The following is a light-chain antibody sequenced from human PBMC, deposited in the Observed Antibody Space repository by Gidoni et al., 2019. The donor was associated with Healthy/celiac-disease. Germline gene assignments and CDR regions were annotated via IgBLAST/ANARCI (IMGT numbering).Light chain of an antibody. J-gene: IGLJ1*01. CDR2: EVS. CDR3: SSYTSSSTLGV. CDR1: SSDVGGYNY. Sequence: QSALTQPASVSGSPGQSITISCTGTSSDVGGYNYVSWYQQHPGKAPKLMIYEVSNRPSGVSNRFSGSKSGNTASLTISGLQAEDEADYYGSSYTSSSTLGVFGTGTKVTVL. V-gene: IGLV2-14*01.